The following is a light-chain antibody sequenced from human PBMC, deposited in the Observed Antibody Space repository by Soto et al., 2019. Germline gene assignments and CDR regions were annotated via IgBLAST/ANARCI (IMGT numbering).Light chain of an antibody. J-gene: IGLJ3*02. Sequence: QSVLTQPPSASGSPGQSVTISCTGTSSDVGGYNYVSWYQQHPGKAPKLLIYEVSKRPSGVPDRFSGSKSGNTASLTVSGLQAADEADYYCNSYAGSYNWVFGGGTEVTVL. V-gene: IGLV2-8*01. CDR2: EVS. CDR3: NSYAGSYNWV. CDR1: SSDVGGYNY.